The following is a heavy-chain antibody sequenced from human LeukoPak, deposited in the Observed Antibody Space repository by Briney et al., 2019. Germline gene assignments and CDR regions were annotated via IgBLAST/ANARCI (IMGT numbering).Heavy chain of an antibody. CDR2: IYYSGST. CDR3: ARARGTRAGFDP. D-gene: IGHD3-16*01. V-gene: IGHV4-59*08. Sequence: PSETLSLTCTVSGGSISSYYWSWIRQPPGKGLEWIGYIYYSGSTNYNPSLKSRVTISVDTSKNQFSLKLSSVTAADTAVYYCARARGTRAGFDPWGQGTLVTVSS. CDR1: GGSISSYY. J-gene: IGHJ5*02.